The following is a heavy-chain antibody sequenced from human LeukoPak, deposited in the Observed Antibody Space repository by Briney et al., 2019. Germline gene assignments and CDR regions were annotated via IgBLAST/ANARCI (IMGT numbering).Heavy chain of an antibody. Sequence: GGSLRLSCAASGFTFSSYAMHWVRQAPGKGLEWVSVIHTGGNTDYADSVKGRFTVSRDNSQNTIYLHMNSLRAEDTAVYYCTGGTAYSCYGGYWGQGTLVTVSS. CDR3: TGGTAYSCYGGY. D-gene: IGHD2-15*01. V-gene: IGHV3-53*01. CDR1: GFTFSSYA. J-gene: IGHJ4*02. CDR2: IHTGGNT.